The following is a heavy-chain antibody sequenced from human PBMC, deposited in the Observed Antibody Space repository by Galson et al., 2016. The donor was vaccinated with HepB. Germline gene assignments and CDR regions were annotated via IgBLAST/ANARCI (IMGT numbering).Heavy chain of an antibody. CDR3: AKDSGAYYYDSSGYRRNAFDI. J-gene: IGHJ3*02. CDR1: GFTLDHYA. D-gene: IGHD3-22*01. CDR2: ISWNSGSI. Sequence: LRLSCAASGFTLDHYAMHWVRQAPGKGLEWVSGISWNSGSIGYADSVKGRFTISKDNAENSLYLQMNSLRAGDTALYYCAKDSGAYYYDSSGYRRNAFDIWGQGTMVTVSS. V-gene: IGHV3-9*01.